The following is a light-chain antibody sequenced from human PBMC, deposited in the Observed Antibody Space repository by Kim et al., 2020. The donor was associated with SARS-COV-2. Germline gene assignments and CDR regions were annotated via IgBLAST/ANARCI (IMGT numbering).Light chain of an antibody. J-gene: IGLJ3*02. CDR2: DVR. Sequence: GQSITISCTGTSSDVGGYNYVSWYQQHPGKAPKLMIYDVRKRPSGVSNRFSGSKSGNTASLTISGLQAEDEADYYCSSYASSSTRVFGGGTQLTVL. CDR3: SSYASSSTRV. V-gene: IGLV2-14*03. CDR1: SSDVGGYNY.